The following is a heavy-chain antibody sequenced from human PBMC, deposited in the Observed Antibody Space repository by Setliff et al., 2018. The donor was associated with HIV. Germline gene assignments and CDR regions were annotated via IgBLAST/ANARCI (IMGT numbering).Heavy chain of an antibody. J-gene: IGHJ5*02. D-gene: IGHD1-26*01. CDR2: IYHTGKT. Sequence: NPSETLSLTCTVSGDPIFIGGYYWSWIRQHPGGGLEWIGYIYHTGKTYYNPSLQSRIIMSLDMSQSQFSLKLSSVTAADTAVYYCAKEGNSVDNWLDPWGPGTLVTVSS. CDR1: GDPIFIGGYY. V-gene: IGHV4-31*03. CDR3: AKEGNSVDNWLDP.